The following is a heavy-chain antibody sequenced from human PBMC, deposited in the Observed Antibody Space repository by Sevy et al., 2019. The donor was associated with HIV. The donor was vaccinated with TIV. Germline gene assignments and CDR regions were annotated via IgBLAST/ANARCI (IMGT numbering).Heavy chain of an antibody. D-gene: IGHD2-15*01. J-gene: IGHJ3*02. CDR1: GFAFSSYA. V-gene: IGHV3-30-3*01. CDR3: CWGGGYFRGCSCYSYGFGI. Sequence: GGSLRLSCAASGFAFSSYAMHWVRQAPGKGLEWVAVISYDGSNKYYADSVKGRFTISRDNSKSTLYLQMNSLRAEDTGLDYLCWGGGYFRGCSCYSYGFGIWGQGKMGTVSS. CDR2: ISYDGSNK.